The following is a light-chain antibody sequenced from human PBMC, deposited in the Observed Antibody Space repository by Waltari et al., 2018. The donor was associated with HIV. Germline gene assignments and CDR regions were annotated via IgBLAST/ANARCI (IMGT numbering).Light chain of an antibody. J-gene: IGKJ2*01. V-gene: IGKV2-30*01. CDR3: MQGTHWPYT. CDR1: QGRIDSDGSTY. CDR2: KVS. Sequence: DVVMPHSPLPLPFTLGKPASTSSRSGQGRIDSDGSTYLNWFHQRPGQSPRRLIYKVSNRDSGVPDRFSGSGSGTDFTLKISRVEAEDVGVYYCMQGTHWPYTFGQGTKLEIK.